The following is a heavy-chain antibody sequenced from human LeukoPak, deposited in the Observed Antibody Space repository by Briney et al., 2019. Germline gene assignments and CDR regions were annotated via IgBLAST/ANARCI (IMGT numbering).Heavy chain of an antibody. CDR2: VNPSGST. J-gene: IGHJ6*03. CDR1: GGSFSDYY. CDR3: ARVGYSYVINDWSRTGLGAYPTKYYYHMDV. D-gene: IGHD5-18*01. Sequence: SETLSLTCAVYGGSFSDYYWSWIRQPPGKGLEWIGEVNPSGSTNYSPSLKSRVTISVDTSKNQFSLKLSSVAAADTAVYFCARVGYSYVINDWSRTGLGAYPTKYYYHMDVWDKGTTVTVSS. V-gene: IGHV4-34*01.